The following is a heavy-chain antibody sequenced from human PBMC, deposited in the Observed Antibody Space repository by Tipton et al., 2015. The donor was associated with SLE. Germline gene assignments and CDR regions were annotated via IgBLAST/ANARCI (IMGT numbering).Heavy chain of an antibody. CDR2: IYYSGST. CDR3: ARDLQL. J-gene: IGHJ1*01. CDR1: GGSISSHY. Sequence: LRLSCTVSGGSISSHYWSWIRQPPGKGLEWIGYIYYSGSTNYNPSLKSRVTISVDTSKNQFSLKLSSVTAADTAVYYCARDLQLWGQGTLVTVSS. V-gene: IGHV4-59*11.